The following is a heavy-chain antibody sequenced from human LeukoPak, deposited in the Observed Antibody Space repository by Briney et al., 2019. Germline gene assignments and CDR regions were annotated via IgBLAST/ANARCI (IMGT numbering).Heavy chain of an antibody. V-gene: IGHV4-59*01. CDR3: ASYSSSWYYFDY. D-gene: IGHD6-13*01. Sequence: PSETLSLTCTVSGGSISSYYWSWIRQPPGKGLEWIGYIYYSGSTNYNPPLKSRVTISVDTSKNQFSLKLSSVTAADTAVYYCASYSSSWYYFDYWGQGTLVTVSS. CDR1: GGSISSYY. CDR2: IYYSGST. J-gene: IGHJ4*02.